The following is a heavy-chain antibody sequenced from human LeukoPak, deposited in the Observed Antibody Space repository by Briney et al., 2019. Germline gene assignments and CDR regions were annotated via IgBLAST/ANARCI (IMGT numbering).Heavy chain of an antibody. J-gene: IGHJ4*02. CDR1: GFTFSSYS. D-gene: IGHD6-19*01. CDR3: ARYRDDSSGGPDY. V-gene: IGHV3-21*01. Sequence: GGSLRLSCAASGFTFSSYSMNWVRQAPGKGVEWVSSISSSSSYIYFAGSVKGRFTISRDNAKNSLYLQMNSLRAEDTAVYYCARYRDDSSGGPDYWGQGTLVTVSS. CDR2: ISSSSSYI.